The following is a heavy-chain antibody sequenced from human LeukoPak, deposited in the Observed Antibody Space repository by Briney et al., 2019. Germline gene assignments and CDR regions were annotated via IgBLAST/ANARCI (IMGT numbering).Heavy chain of an antibody. CDR3: ARYDILTGYGGRGYMDV. CDR2: INPSGGST. Sequence: ASVKVSCKASGYTFTSYYMHWVRQAPGQGLEWMGIINPSGGSTSYAQKFQGRATMTRDMSTSTVYMELSSLRSEDTAVYYCARYDILTGYGGRGYMDVWGKGTTVTVSS. J-gene: IGHJ6*03. CDR1: GYTFTSYY. D-gene: IGHD3-9*01. V-gene: IGHV1-46*01.